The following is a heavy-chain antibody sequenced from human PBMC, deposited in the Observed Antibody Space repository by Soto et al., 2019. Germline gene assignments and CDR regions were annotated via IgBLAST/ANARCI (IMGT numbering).Heavy chain of an antibody. J-gene: IGHJ3*02. Sequence: QGTLKESGPTLVKPTQTLTLTCSFSGFSLSTSGVGVGWIRQSPGKALEWLALIYWSSDVHYRPSLKSRLSIIKDTSKNHVVLIMTDMDPVDTATYYCARGLATLPVFAFDIWGQGTMVTVSS. CDR2: IYWSSDV. CDR1: GFSLSTSGVG. CDR3: ARGLATLPVFAFDI. V-gene: IGHV2-5*01. D-gene: IGHD6-6*01.